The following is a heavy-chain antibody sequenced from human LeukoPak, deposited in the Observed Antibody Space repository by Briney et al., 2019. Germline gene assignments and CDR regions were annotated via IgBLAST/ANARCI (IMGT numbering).Heavy chain of an antibody. CDR2: ISSSGNII. CDR1: GITFSSYE. Sequence: GGSLRLSCGASGITFSSYEMIWVRQAPGRGLEWVSYISSSGNIIYYADSVKGRFTISRDNAKNTLFLQMNSLRAEDTAIYYCASAKQFGYPTWGQGTLVTVSS. V-gene: IGHV3-48*03. D-gene: IGHD5-18*01. J-gene: IGHJ5*02. CDR3: ASAKQFGYPT.